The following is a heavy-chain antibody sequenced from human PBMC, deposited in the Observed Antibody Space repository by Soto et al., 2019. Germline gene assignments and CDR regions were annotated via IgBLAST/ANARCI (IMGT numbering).Heavy chain of an antibody. CDR1: GGSISSSSYY. D-gene: IGHD3-3*01. J-gene: IGHJ4*02. V-gene: IGHV4-39*01. Sequence: SETLSLTCTVSGGSISSSSYYWGWIRQPPGKGLEWIGSIYYSGSTYYNPSLKSRVTISVDTSKNQFSLKLSSVTAADTAVYYCARPPGRDFWSGYYSGLDYWGQGTLVTVSS. CDR2: IYYSGST. CDR3: ARPPGRDFWSGYYSGLDY.